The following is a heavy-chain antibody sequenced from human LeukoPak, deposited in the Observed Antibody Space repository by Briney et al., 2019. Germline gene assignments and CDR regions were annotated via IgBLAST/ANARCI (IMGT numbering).Heavy chain of an antibody. J-gene: IGHJ6*02. CDR2: IYHSGST. Sequence: SETLSLTCAVSGVSISSSNWWSWVRPPPGKGLEWIGEIYHSGSTNYNPSLKSRVTISGDKSENRISLTLSSVTGADTAVYYCAKIPLGYNAMDVWGQGTTVTVSS. V-gene: IGHV4-4*02. CDR3: AKIPLGYNAMDV. D-gene: IGHD2-21*01. CDR1: GVSISSSNW.